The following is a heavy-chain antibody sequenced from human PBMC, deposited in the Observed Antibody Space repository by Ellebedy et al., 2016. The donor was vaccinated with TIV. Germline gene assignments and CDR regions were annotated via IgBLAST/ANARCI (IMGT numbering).Heavy chain of an antibody. CDR1: GYSFTSYS. D-gene: IGHD1-26*01. J-gene: IGHJ3*02. V-gene: IGHV5-10-1*01. Sequence: KVSCKGSGYSFTSYSISWVRQMSGKGLEWMGRIDPSDSSTNYRPSFQGHVTISADKSISTAYLQWSSLTASETAMYYCARHAEYSGSYGAFDIWGQGTMVTVSS. CDR2: IDPSDSST. CDR3: ARHAEYSGSYGAFDI.